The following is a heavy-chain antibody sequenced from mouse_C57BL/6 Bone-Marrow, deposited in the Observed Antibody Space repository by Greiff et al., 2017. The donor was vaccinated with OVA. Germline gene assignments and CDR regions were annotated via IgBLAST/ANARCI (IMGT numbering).Heavy chain of an antibody. V-gene: IGHV14-4*01. D-gene: IGHD1-1*01. J-gene: IGHJ2*01. CDR1: GFNIKDDY. CDR3: TTWIYGISCDY. CDR2: IDPENGDT. Sequence: EVQLQQSGAELVRPGASVKLSCTASGFNIKDDYMHWVKQRPEQGLEWIGWIDPENGDTEYASKFQGKATITADTSSNTAYLQLSSLTSEDTAVYYCTTWIYGISCDYWGQGTTLTVSS.